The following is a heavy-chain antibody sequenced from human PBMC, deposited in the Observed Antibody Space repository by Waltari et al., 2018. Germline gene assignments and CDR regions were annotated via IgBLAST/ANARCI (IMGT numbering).Heavy chain of an antibody. V-gene: IGHV4-34*01. J-gene: IGHJ6*03. CDR1: GGSFSGYY. CDR3: ARANTIFGVIRTWYYMDV. Sequence: QVQLQQWGAGLLKPSETLSLTCVVSGGSFSGYYWSWIRQPPGKGIEWIGEINHSGRTTDNPSLKSRVTMSIDTSKIQFSLKLRSVTVADTAVYYCARANTIFGVIRTWYYMDVWGKGTPVTVSS. D-gene: IGHD3-3*01. CDR2: INHSGRT.